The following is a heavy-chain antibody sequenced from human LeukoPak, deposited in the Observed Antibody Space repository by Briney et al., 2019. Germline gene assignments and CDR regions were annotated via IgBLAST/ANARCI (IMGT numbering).Heavy chain of an antibody. CDR2: INPNSGDT. Sequence: GASVKVSCKASGYTFTGYHMHWVRQAPGQGLEWMGRINPNSGDTNYAQKFQGRVTMTRDTSISIAYMELSRLRSDDTAVYYCARDWGAVPAASWFDPWGQGTLVTVSS. CDR1: GYTFTGYH. CDR3: ARDWGAVPAASWFDP. J-gene: IGHJ5*02. D-gene: IGHD2-2*01. V-gene: IGHV1-2*06.